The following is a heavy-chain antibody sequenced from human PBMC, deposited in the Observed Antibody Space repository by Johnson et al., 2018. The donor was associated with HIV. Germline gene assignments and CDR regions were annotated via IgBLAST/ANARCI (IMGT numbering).Heavy chain of an antibody. CDR1: GFTFDDIG. J-gene: IGHJ3*02. CDR3: ARDFSDYGDYGRCAFDI. Sequence: VQLVESGGGVVRPGGSLRLCCAASGFTFDDIGMSWVRQAPGKGLEWVSGINWNGGSTGYADSVKGRFTISRDNAKNSLYLQMNSLRAEDTALYYCARDFSDYGDYGRCAFDIWGQGTMVTVSS. CDR2: INWNGGST. D-gene: IGHD4-17*01. V-gene: IGHV3-20*04.